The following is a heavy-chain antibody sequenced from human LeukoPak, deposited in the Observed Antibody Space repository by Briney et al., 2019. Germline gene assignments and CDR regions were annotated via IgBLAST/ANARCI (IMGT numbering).Heavy chain of an antibody. Sequence: ASVMVSCKASGGTFSSYAISWVRQAPGQGLEWMGSINPNSGGTNYAQKFQGRVTMTTDTSMSTAYMELSRLTSDDTAVYYCARAGGRSWFDPWGQGTLVTVSS. V-gene: IGHV1-2*02. CDR1: GGTFSSYA. CDR3: ARAGGRSWFDP. CDR2: INPNSGGT. J-gene: IGHJ5*02.